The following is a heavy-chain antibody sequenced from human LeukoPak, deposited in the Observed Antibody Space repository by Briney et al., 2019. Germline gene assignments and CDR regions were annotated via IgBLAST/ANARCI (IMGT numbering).Heavy chain of an antibody. D-gene: IGHD3-3*01. V-gene: IGHV1-18*01. J-gene: IGHJ3*02. CDR3: AITRYDFWSGYRPLNAFDI. CDR1: GYTFTSYG. CDR2: ISAYSGNT. Sequence: ASVKVSCKASGYTFTSYGISWVRQAPGQGLESMGWISAYSGNTNYAQKLQGRVTMTTDTSTSTAYMELRSLRSDDTAVYYCAITRYDFWSGYRPLNAFDIWGQGTMVTVSS.